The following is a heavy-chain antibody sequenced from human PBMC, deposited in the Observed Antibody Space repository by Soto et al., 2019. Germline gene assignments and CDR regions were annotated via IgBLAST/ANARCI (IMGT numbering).Heavy chain of an antibody. D-gene: IGHD1-26*01. V-gene: IGHV3-11*01. CDR1: GFTFSDYY. Sequence: QVQLVESGGGLVKPGGSLRLSCAASGFTFSDYYMSWIRQAQGKGLEWVSSISSSGITIYYADSVTGRFTISRDNAKYTLYLQMNSLRAEDTAVYYCATPRGYYVYYWGQGTLVTVSS. CDR3: ATPRGYYVYY. J-gene: IGHJ4*02. CDR2: ISSSGITI.